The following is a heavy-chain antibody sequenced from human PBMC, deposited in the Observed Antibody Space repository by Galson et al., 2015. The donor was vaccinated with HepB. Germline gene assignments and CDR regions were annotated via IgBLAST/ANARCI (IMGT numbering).Heavy chain of an antibody. J-gene: IGHJ3*02. Sequence: LRLSCAASGFTFSSYAMSWVRQPPGKGLEWVSAISGSGTSTYYADSVEGRFTISRDNSKNTLYLQMNSLRVEDTAVYYCAKVFAGGYGDAFDIWGQGTMVTVSS. V-gene: IGHV3-23*01. CDR1: GFTFSSYA. CDR2: ISGSGTST. D-gene: IGHD3-16*01. CDR3: AKVFAGGYGDAFDI.